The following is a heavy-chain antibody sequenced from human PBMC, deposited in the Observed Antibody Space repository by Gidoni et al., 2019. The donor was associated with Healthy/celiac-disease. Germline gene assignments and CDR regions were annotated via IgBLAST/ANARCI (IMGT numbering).Heavy chain of an antibody. V-gene: IGHV4-30-2*01. Sequence: PGKGLEWIGYIYHSGSTYYNPSLKSRVTISVDRSKNQFSLKLRSVTAADTAVYYCARVLEWPYYYGMDVWGQGTTVTVSS. CDR2: IYHSGST. CDR3: ARVLEWPYYYGMDV. J-gene: IGHJ6*02. D-gene: IGHD3-3*01.